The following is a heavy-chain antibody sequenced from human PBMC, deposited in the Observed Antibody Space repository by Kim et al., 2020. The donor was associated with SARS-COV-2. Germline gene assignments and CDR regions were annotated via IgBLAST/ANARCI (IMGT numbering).Heavy chain of an antibody. CDR3: ASRPKDAYGYYFDY. D-gene: IGHD3-10*01. Sequence: SETLSLTCNVSGGSVSRSSYYWGWIRQSPGKGLEWIGSIYYSGGNYYSPSLKSRVTISVDTPKNQFSLKLSSVTAADTAVYYCASRPKDAYGYYFDYWGQGNLVTVSS. V-gene: IGHV4-39*01. CDR2: IYYSGGN. J-gene: IGHJ4*02. CDR1: GGSVSRSSYY.